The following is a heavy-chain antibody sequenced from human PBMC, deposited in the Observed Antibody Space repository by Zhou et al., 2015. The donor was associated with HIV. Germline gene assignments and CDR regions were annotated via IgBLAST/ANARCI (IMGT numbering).Heavy chain of an antibody. D-gene: IGHD6-19*01. J-gene: IGHJ6*02. CDR3: ARSIAVADYGMDV. Sequence: QVQLVQSGAEVKKPGSSVKVSCKASGGTFSSYTISWVRQAPGQGLEWMGRIIPILGIANYAQKFQGRVTITADKSTSTAYMELSSLRSEDTAVYYCARSIAVADYGMDVWGQGTTVTVSS. V-gene: IGHV1-69*02. CDR1: GGTFSSYT. CDR2: IIPILGIA.